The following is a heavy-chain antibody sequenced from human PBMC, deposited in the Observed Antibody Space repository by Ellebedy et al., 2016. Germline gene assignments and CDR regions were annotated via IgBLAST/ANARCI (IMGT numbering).Heavy chain of an antibody. CDR3: AHRTTVTSVDY. CDR2: VYGSDDK. Sequence: SGPTLVKPTQTLTLTCTFSGFSLSTSEMVVGWIRQPPGRAPEWLAFVYGSDDKRYSPSLRSRLTITKDTSKNQVVLTMTNMDPVDTATYFCAHRTTVTSVDYWGQGTLVTVSS. J-gene: IGHJ4*02. CDR1: GFSLSTSEMV. V-gene: IGHV2-5*01. D-gene: IGHD4-17*01.